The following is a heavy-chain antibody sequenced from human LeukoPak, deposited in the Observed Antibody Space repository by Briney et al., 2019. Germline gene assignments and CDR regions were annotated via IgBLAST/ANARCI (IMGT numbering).Heavy chain of an antibody. D-gene: IGHD2-2*01. Sequence: PSETLSLTCAVYGGSFSGYYWSWIRQSPGKGLEWIGYIYYSGSTNYNPSLKSRVTISVDTSKNQFSLKLSSVTAADTAVYYCARDGWGLPAQDAFDIWGQGTMVTVSS. CDR3: ARDGWGLPAQDAFDI. CDR1: GGSFSGYY. J-gene: IGHJ3*02. V-gene: IGHV4-59*01. CDR2: IYYSGST.